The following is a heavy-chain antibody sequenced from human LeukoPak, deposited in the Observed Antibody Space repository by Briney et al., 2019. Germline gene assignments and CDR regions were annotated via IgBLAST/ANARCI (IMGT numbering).Heavy chain of an antibody. Sequence: SGTLSLTCTVSGGSISSYYWSWIRQPPGKGLEWIGYIYYSGSTNYNPSLKSRVTISVDTSKNQFSLKLSSVTAADTAVYYCARLTPGRARYFDYWGQGTLVTVSS. D-gene: IGHD3-9*01. V-gene: IGHV4-59*01. J-gene: IGHJ4*02. CDR3: ARLTPGRARYFDY. CDR2: IYYSGST. CDR1: GGSISSYY.